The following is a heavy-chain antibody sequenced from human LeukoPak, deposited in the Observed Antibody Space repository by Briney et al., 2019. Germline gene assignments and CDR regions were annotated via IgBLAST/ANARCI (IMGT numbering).Heavy chain of an antibody. V-gene: IGHV7-4-1*02. J-gene: IGHJ4*02. Sequence: ASVKVSCKASGYSFTSSAMNWVRQAPGQRLEWMGWINTNTGNPTYAQGFTGWFVFSLDTSVSTAYLQISSLKAEDTAVYYCARVDGIAAAGTPDYWGQGTLVTVSS. CDR1: GYSFTSSA. CDR2: INTNTGNP. D-gene: IGHD6-13*01. CDR3: ARVDGIAAAGTPDY.